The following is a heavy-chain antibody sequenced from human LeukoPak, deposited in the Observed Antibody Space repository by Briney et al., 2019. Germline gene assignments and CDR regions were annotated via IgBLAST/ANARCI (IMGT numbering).Heavy chain of an antibody. D-gene: IGHD5-12*01. Sequence: GGSLRLSCAASGFTFSTYDMTFVREALGEGLEWVSTISNSGGSTSYADSVKGRFTISRDNSKNTLYLQMNSLRTEDTAVYYCAKDPPRGYSGFGFDHWGQGALVTVSS. CDR1: GFTFSTYD. V-gene: IGHV3-23*01. CDR3: AKDPPRGYSGFGFDH. CDR2: ISNSGGST. J-gene: IGHJ4*02.